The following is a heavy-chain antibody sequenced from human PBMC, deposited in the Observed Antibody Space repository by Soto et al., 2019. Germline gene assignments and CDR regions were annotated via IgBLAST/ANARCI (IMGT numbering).Heavy chain of an antibody. CDR2: IYYSGRT. Sequence: QVQLQESGPGLVTPSQTLSLTCTVSGGSISSGGYYWSWIRQHPGKGLEWIGYIYYSGRTYYNPSLKIRVTISVDTSKNQSSMKLSSVTAADTAVYYCARDQGRVAAADYYYGMDVWGQGTTVTVSS. CDR3: ARDQGRVAAADYYYGMDV. D-gene: IGHD6-13*01. V-gene: IGHV4-31*03. J-gene: IGHJ6*02. CDR1: GGSISSGGYY.